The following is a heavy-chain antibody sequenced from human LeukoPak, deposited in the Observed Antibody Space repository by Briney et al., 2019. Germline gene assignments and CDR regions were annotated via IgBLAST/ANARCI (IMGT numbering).Heavy chain of an antibody. J-gene: IGHJ4*02. D-gene: IGHD3-22*01. CDR3: ARDLVTMIDMYYFDY. Sequence: ASVKVSCKASGYTFTGYYMHWVRQAPGQGLEWMGRINPNSGGTNYAQKFQGRVTMTRDTSISIAYMELSRLRSDDTAVYYCARDLVTMIDMYYFDYWGQGTLVTVSS. V-gene: IGHV1-2*06. CDR1: GYTFTGYY. CDR2: INPNSGGT.